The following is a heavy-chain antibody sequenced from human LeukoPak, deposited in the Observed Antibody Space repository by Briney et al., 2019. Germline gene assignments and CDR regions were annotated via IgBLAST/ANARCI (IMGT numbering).Heavy chain of an antibody. V-gene: IGHV4-39*07. D-gene: IGHD3-9*01. CDR1: GGSISSSSYY. CDR2: IYYSGST. J-gene: IGHJ5*02. Sequence: SETLSLTCTVSGGSISSSSYYWGWIRQPPGKGLEWIGSIYYSGSTYYNPSLKSRVTISVDTSKNQFSLKLSSVTAADTAVYYCARGCYDILTGSSINWFDPWGQGTLVTVSS. CDR3: ARGCYDILTGSSINWFDP.